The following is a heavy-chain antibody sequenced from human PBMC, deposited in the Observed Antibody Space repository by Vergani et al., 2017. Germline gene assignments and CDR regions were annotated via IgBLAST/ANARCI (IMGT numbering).Heavy chain of an antibody. V-gene: IGHV4-39*07. CDR3: ARFSIQNWFDP. J-gene: IGHJ5*02. CDR1: GGSITSSSYY. D-gene: IGHD3-3*01. Sequence: QLHLQESGPGLVKPSETLSLTCTVSGGSITSSSYYWGWIRQPPGKGLEWIGNIYHSGGAYYNPSLKGRVTISVDTSKNQFSLKLSSVTAADTAVYYCARFSIQNWFDPWGQGTLVTVSS. CDR2: IYHSGGA.